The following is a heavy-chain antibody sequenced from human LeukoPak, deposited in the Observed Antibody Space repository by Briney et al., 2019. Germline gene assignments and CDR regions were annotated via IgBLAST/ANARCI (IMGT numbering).Heavy chain of an antibody. CDR1: GGSISSYY. Sequence: SETPSLTCTVSGGSISSYYWSWIRQPPGKGLEWIGYIYYSGSTNYNPSLKSRVTISVDTSKNQFSLKLSSVTAADTAVYYCARETGSGSYDYWGQGTLVTVSS. D-gene: IGHD3-10*01. J-gene: IGHJ4*02. V-gene: IGHV4-59*08. CDR3: ARETGSGSYDY. CDR2: IYYSGST.